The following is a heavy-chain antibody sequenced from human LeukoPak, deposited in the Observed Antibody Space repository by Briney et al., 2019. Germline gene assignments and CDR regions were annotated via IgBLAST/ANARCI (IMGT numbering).Heavy chain of an antibody. V-gene: IGHV3-23*01. CDR1: GGSISGFY. J-gene: IGHJ4*02. CDR3: AKRGTFEDYFDGSGYMPLDF. D-gene: IGHD3-22*01. Sequence: ETLSLTCAVSGGSISGFYWAWIRQAPGKGLEWVSAMSGSDYYTDYADSVKGRFTISRDNSKNTLYLQMNSLRAEDTAVYYCAKRGTFEDYFDGSGYMPLDFWGQGTLVTVSS. CDR2: MSGSDYYT.